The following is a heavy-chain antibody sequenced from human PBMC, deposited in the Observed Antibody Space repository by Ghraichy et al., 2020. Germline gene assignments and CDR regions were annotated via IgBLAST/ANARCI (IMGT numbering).Heavy chain of an antibody. Sequence: GGSLRLSCTASGFTFSSYSINWVRQAPGKGLEWVSYITSSGGTTFYADSVKGRFTISRDNAKNSVYLQLNSLRDEDAAVYYCARKDHLTPGWYFDLCGRGTLVTVSS. V-gene: IGHV3-48*02. CDR3: ARKDHLTPGWYFDL. CDR2: ITSSGGTT. D-gene: IGHD4-23*01. J-gene: IGHJ2*01. CDR1: GFTFSSYS.